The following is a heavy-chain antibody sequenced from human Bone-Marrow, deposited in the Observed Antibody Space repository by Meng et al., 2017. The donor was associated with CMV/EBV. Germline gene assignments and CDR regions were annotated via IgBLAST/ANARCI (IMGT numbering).Heavy chain of an antibody. CDR2: IYWDDDK. D-gene: IGHD1-1*01. J-gene: IGHJ4*02. CDR3: AHRRGLQGYWDAGYFDY. Sequence: FSLRTSGVCGGWIRQSPGKALEWLAFIYWDDDKRYSPSLRSRLTITKDTPRNQVVLTMTNMDPVDTATYYCAHRRGLQGYWDAGYFDYWGQGTLVTVSS. CDR1: FSLRTSGVC. V-gene: IGHV2-5*02.